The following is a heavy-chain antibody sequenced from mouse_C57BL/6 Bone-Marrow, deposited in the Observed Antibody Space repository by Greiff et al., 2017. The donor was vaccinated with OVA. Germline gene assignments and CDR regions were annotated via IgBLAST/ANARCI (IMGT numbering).Heavy chain of an antibody. J-gene: IGHJ2*01. Sequence: QVQLQQSGPGLVQPSQSLSITCTVSGFSLTSYGVHWVRQSPGKGLEWLGVIWSAGSTDYNAAFISRLSISKDNSKSQVFFKMNSLQADDTAIYYCARNRGCYYFDYWGQGTTLTVSS. V-gene: IGHV2-2*01. CDR2: IWSAGST. CDR1: GFSLTSYG. CDR3: ARNRGCYYFDY.